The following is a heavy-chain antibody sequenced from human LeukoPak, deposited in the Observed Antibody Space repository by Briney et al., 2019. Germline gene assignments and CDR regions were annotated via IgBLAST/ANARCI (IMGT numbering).Heavy chain of an antibody. Sequence: GASVKVSCKASGYSFTTYGLDWVRQTPGQGLEWMGWINTNTGNPTYAQGFTGRFVFSLDTSVSTAYLQISSLKAEDTAVYYCARSSGSDYWGQGTLVTVSS. V-gene: IGHV7-4-1*02. CDR3: ARSSGSDY. CDR1: GYSFTTYG. J-gene: IGHJ4*02. CDR2: INTNTGNP. D-gene: IGHD3-10*01.